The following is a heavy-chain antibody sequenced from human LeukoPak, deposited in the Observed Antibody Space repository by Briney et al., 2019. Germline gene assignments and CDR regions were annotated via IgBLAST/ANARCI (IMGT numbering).Heavy chain of an antibody. CDR1: GYSFTTYW. CDR3: ASNHYYYMDV. Sequence: GESLKISCKGSGYSFTTYWIGWVRPMPGKGLEWMGIIYPGDSETRYSPSFQGQVTISADKSISTAYLQWSSLKASDTAMYYCASNHYYYMDVWGKGTPVTVSS. V-gene: IGHV5-51*01. J-gene: IGHJ6*03. CDR2: IYPGDSET.